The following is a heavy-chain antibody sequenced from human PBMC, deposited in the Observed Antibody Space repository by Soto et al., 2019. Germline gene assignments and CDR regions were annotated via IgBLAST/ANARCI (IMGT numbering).Heavy chain of an antibody. Sequence: QVQLQESGPGLMKPSETLSLTCTVSGFSISSYYWSWIRQPPGKGLEWIGYIYYSGSTNYNPSLKSRVTIAVGPSKNQFSLTLSSVTAADTAVYYCARNVSPGDIALEYWGQGTLVTVSS. CDR1: GFSISSYY. D-gene: IGHD5-12*01. CDR3: ARNVSPGDIALEY. CDR2: IYYSGST. V-gene: IGHV4-59*08. J-gene: IGHJ4*02.